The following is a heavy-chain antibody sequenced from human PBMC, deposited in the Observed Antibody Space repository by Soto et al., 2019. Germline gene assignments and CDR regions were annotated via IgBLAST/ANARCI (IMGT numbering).Heavy chain of an antibody. D-gene: IGHD2-2*01. J-gene: IGHJ4*02. Sequence: LSHTCAVAGRTISTSNWCRWVRQPPGQGLEWIGEIYHSGSTNYNPSLKSRVTISVDKSKNQFSLKLSSVTAADTAVYYCARGPGKGIVVVPAAMSADYWGQGALVTVS. CDR1: GRTISTSNW. CDR2: IYHSGST. CDR3: ARGPGKGIVVVPAAMSADY. V-gene: IGHV4-4*02.